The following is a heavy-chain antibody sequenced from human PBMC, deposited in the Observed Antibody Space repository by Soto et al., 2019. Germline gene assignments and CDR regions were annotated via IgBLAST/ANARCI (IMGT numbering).Heavy chain of an antibody. CDR3: AGEGAVVGDDWFDP. D-gene: IGHD3-16*01. V-gene: IGHV1-18*01. J-gene: IGHJ5*02. CDR2: ISAYNGNR. Sequence: ASVKVSCKASGYTFTSYGISWVRQAPGQGLEWMGWISAYNGNRNYAQKFQGRVTMTTDASTSTAYMELRSLRSDDTAVYYCAGEGAVVGDDWFDPWGQGXLVTVSS. CDR1: GYTFTSYG.